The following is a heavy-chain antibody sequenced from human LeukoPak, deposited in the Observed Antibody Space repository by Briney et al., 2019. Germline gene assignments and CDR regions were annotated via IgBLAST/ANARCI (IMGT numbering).Heavy chain of an antibody. Sequence: GGSLRLSCAASGFTFSSYGMHWVRQAPGKGLEWVAFIRYDGSNKYYADSVKGRFTISRDNSKNTLYLQMNSLRAEDTAVYYCAKDKQWEAVAKNVFYDYWGQGTLVTVSS. V-gene: IGHV3-30*02. CDR2: IRYDGSNK. J-gene: IGHJ4*02. CDR1: GFTFSSYG. CDR3: AKDKQWEAVAKNVFYDY. D-gene: IGHD6-19*01.